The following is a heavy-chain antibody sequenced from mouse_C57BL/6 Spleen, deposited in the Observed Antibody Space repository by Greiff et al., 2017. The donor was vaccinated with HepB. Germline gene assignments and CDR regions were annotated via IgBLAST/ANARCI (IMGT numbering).Heavy chain of an antibody. CDR3: ARGANWDLYWYFDV. CDR2: IDPSDSET. CDR1: GYTFTSYW. Sequence: VQLQQPGAELVRPGSSVKLSCKASGYTFTSYWMHWVKQRPIQGLEWIGNIDPSDSETHYNQKFKDKATLTVDKSSSTAYMQLSSLTSEDSAVYYCARGANWDLYWYFDVWGTGTTVTVSS. V-gene: IGHV1-52*01. D-gene: IGHD4-1*01. J-gene: IGHJ1*03.